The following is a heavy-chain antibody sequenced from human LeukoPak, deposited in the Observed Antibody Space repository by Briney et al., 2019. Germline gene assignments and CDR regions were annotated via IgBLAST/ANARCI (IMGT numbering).Heavy chain of an antibody. D-gene: IGHD2-15*01. CDR1: GGSISSYY. J-gene: IGHJ4*02. Sequence: SETLSLTCTVSGGSISSYYWSWIRQPPGKGLEWIGYIYYSGSTNYNPSLKSRVTISVDTSKNQFSLKLSSVTAADTAVYYCARLGAATIPSVFDYWGQGTLVTVSS. CDR2: IYYSGST. CDR3: ARLGAATIPSVFDY. V-gene: IGHV4-59*12.